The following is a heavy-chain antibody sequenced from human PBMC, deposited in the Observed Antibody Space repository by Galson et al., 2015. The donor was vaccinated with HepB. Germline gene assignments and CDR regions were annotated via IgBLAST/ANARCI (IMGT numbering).Heavy chain of an antibody. Sequence: SLRLSCAASGFTFRTYAMTWVRQAPGKGLEWVSGITGSGGMTFYADSVKGRFTISRDNSKNTLYLQMNSLRAEDTAVYYCVKFRGSGSYKSYWFDCWGQGPLATVSS. D-gene: IGHD1-26*01. V-gene: IGHV3-23*01. J-gene: IGHJ5*01. CDR2: ITGSGGMT. CDR1: GFTFRTYA. CDR3: VKFRGSGSYKSYWFDC.